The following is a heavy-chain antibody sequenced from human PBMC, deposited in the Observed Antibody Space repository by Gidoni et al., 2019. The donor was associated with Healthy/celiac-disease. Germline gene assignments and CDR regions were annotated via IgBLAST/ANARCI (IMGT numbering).Heavy chain of an antibody. CDR2: IWYDGSNK. CDR1: GFTFSSYG. D-gene: IGHD2-2*01. J-gene: IGHJ6*02. CDR3: AKSGGDCSSTSCYYYYGMDV. V-gene: IGHV3-33*06. Sequence: QVQLVESGGGVVQPGRSLRLSCAASGFTFSSYGMHWVRQAPGKGLEWVAVIWYDGSNKDYADSVKGRFTISRDNSKNTLYLQMNSLRAEDTAVYYCAKSGGDCSSTSCYYYYGMDVWGQGTTVTVSS.